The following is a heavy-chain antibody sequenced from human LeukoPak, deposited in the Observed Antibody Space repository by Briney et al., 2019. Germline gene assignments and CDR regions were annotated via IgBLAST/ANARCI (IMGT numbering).Heavy chain of an antibody. J-gene: IGHJ4*02. CDR2: IYRDGNT. D-gene: IGHD6-6*01. CDR3: ARHPPSTSSSPTDY. CDR1: GGSISSSTW. V-gene: IGHV4-4*02. Sequence: SGTLSLTCAVSGGSISSSTWWSWVRQPPGKGLEWIGEIYRDGNTNYNPSLKSRVTISVDKSKNQFSLKLTSVTAADTAVYYCARHPPSTSSSPTDYWGQGTLVTVSS.